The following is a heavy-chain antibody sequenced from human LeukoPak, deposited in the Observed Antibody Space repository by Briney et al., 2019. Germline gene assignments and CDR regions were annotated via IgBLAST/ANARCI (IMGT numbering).Heavy chain of an antibody. Sequence: GGSLRLSCAASGFTFSSYGMHWVRQAPGKGLEWVAVIWYDGSNKYYADSVKGRFTISRDNSKNTLYLQMNSLRAEDTAVYYCARDTEYYYDSSGLDYWGQGTLVTVSS. CDR1: GFTFSSYG. V-gene: IGHV3-33*01. D-gene: IGHD3-22*01. CDR3: ARDTEYYYDSSGLDY. CDR2: IWYDGSNK. J-gene: IGHJ4*02.